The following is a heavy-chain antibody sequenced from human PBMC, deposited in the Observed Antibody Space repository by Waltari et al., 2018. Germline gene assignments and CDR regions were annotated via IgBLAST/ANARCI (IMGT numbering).Heavy chain of an antibody. CDR3: AKREIGYAFDI. D-gene: IGHD1-26*01. V-gene: IGHV1-69*12. CDR1: GGTFGTYA. CDR2: VIPIFGTP. J-gene: IGHJ3*02. Sequence: QVQLVQSGAEVKQPGASVKVSCKASGGTFGTYAITWVRQAPGQGLEWMGGVIPIFGTPNYAPKFQGRVTVSADPSTSTAYVEVRRLISEDTAVYYCAKREIGYAFDIWGHGTMVTVSS.